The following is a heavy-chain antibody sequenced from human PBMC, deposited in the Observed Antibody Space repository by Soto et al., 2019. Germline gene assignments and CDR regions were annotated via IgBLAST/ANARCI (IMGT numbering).Heavy chain of an antibody. J-gene: IGHJ4*02. CDR1: GFTFSSYA. Sequence: EVQLLESGGGLVQPGGSLRLSCAASGFTFSSYAMWWVRQAPGKGLECVSAISGGGETTYYADSVNGRFTISRDNSKNTLYLQMNRLRAEDTAVYYCAFNSGSGSYYFDYWGPGTLVTVSS. D-gene: IGHD3-10*01. V-gene: IGHV3-23*01. CDR2: ISGGGETT. CDR3: AFNSGSGSYYFDY.